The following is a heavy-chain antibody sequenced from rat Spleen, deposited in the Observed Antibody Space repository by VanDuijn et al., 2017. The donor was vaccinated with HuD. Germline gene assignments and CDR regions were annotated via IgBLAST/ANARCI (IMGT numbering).Heavy chain of an antibody. CDR2: MWYDGDT. V-gene: IGHV2-63*01. CDR1: GFSISSYG. D-gene: IGHD1-9*01. CDR3: TKETVGVTPLIDY. Sequence: QVQLKESGPGLVQPSQTLSLTCTVSGFSISSYGVIWVRQPSGKGPEWMGRMWYDGDTAYNSVLKSRLSISRDTSKNQVFLKMDSLQTDDIGTYYCTKETVGVTPLIDYWGQGVMVTVSS. J-gene: IGHJ2*01.